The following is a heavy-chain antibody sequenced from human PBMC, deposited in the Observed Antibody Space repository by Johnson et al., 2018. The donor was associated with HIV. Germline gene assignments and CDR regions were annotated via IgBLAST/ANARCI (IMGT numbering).Heavy chain of an antibody. D-gene: IGHD3-22*01. J-gene: IGHJ3*02. CDR3: ARGDNYYESSGYYFAFDI. V-gene: IGHV3-66*01. CDR2: IYGGGNT. Sequence: VQLVESGGGLVQPGGSLRLSCAASGFTVSRNYMTWVRQAPGKGLEWVSVIYGGGNTYYADSVKGRFTISRDNSQNTLYLQMNSLRAEDTAVYYCARGDNYYESSGYYFAFDIWGQGTMVTVSS. CDR1: GFTVSRNY.